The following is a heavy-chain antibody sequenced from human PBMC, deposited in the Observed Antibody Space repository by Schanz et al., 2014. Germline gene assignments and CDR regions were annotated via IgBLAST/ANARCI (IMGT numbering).Heavy chain of an antibody. CDR1: GYTFISYG. J-gene: IGHJ5*02. Sequence: QVQLVQSGAEVKKPGASVKVSCKASGYTFISYGIKWVRQAPGQGLEWMGWISAQTGDTRYAQKMQGRVTMTTDTSTGTAYMELRSLRSDDTAVYYCARDRRRYCSTASCLHDNWFDPWGQGTLVIVSS. CDR3: ARDRRRYCSTASCLHDNWFDP. V-gene: IGHV1-18*01. CDR2: ISAQTGDT. D-gene: IGHD2-2*01.